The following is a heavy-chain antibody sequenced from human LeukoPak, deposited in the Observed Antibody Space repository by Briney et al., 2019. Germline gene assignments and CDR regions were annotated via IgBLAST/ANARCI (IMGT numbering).Heavy chain of an antibody. CDR3: ARITYSGSYYFDY. J-gene: IGHJ4*02. Sequence: SVKVSCKASAGTFSSYAISWVRQAPGQGLERMGRIIPIFGTANYAQKFQGRVTITTDESTSTAYMELSSLRSEDTAVYYCARITYSGSYYFDYWGQGTLVTVSS. CDR2: IIPIFGTA. V-gene: IGHV1-69*05. CDR1: AGTFSSYA. D-gene: IGHD1-26*01.